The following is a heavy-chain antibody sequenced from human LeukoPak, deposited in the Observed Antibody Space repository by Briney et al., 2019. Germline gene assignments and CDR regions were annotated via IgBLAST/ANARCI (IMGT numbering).Heavy chain of an antibody. J-gene: IGHJ4*02. CDR2: ISSSGSTI. CDR3: AKPGLYYYDSSGYFDY. Sequence: GGSLRLSCAASGFTFSSYEMNWVRQAPGKGLEWVSYISSSGSTIYYADSVKGRFTISRDNAKNSLYLQMNSLRAKDTAVYYCAKPGLYYYDSSGYFDYWGQGTLVTVSS. D-gene: IGHD3-22*01. CDR1: GFTFSSYE. V-gene: IGHV3-48*03.